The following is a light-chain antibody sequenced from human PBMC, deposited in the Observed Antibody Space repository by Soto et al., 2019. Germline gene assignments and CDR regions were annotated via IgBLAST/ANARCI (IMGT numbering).Light chain of an antibody. V-gene: IGLV1-40*01. CDR3: QSYGSSLSGLYV. Sequence: QSVLTQPPSVSGAPGQRVTISCTGSSSNIGAGYDVHWYQQVPGTAPKLLIYGNSNRPSGVPDRFSGSKSGTSASLAITGLQAEDEADYYCQSYGSSLSGLYVFXTGTKVTVL. CDR2: GNS. J-gene: IGLJ1*01. CDR1: SSNIGAGYD.